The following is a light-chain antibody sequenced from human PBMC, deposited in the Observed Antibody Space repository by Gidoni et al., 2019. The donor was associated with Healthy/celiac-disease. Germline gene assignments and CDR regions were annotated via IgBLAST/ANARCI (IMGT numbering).Light chain of an antibody. V-gene: IGKV4-1*01. CDR3: QQYYSTPRT. Sequence: DIVMTPSPDSLAVSLCERATNNCKSSQSVLYSSNNKNYLAWYQQKPEQPPKLLIYWASTRESGVPDRFSGSGSGTDFTRTISSLQAEDVAVYYCQQYYSTPRTFGQGTKVEIK. CDR1: QSVLYSSNNKNY. CDR2: WAS. J-gene: IGKJ1*01.